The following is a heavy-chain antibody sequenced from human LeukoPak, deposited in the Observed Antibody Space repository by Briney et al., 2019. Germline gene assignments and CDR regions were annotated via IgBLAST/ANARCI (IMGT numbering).Heavy chain of an antibody. CDR2: ISYDGSNK. J-gene: IGHJ4*02. V-gene: IGHV3-30*04. Sequence: GGSLRLSCAASGFTFSSYAMHWVRQAPDKGLEWVAVISYDGSNKYCADSVKGRFTISRDNSKNTLYLQMNSLRAEDTAVYYCARMGGYFDYWGQGTLVTVSS. CDR3: ARMGGYFDY. CDR1: GFTFSSYA. D-gene: IGHD1-26*01.